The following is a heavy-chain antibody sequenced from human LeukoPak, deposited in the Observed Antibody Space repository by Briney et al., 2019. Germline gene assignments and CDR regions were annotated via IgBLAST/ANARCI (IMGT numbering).Heavy chain of an antibody. CDR2: INPSGGST. CDR3: ARDSYYDSGGYCLDY. V-gene: IGHV1-46*01. J-gene: IGHJ4*02. CDR1: GYTFTSYY. Sequence: ASVKVSCKASGYTFTSYYMHWVRQAPGQGLEWMGIINPSGGSTSCAQKFQGRVTMTRDTSTSTVYMELSSLRSEDTAVYYCARDSYYDSGGYCLDYWGQGTLVTVSS. D-gene: IGHD3-22*01.